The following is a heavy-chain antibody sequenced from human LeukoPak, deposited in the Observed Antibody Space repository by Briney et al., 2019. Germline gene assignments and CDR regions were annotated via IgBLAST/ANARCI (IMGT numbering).Heavy chain of an antibody. CDR2: ISYDGSNK. CDR1: GFTFSSYA. D-gene: IGHD6-6*01. CDR3: AALGSALDGMDV. V-gene: IGHV3-30-3*01. Sequence: GRSLRLSCAASGFTFSSYAMHWVRQAPGKGLEWVAVISYDGSNKYYADSVKGRFTISRDNSKNTLYLQMNSLRAEDTAVYYCAALGSALDGMDVWGQGTTVTVSS. J-gene: IGHJ6*02.